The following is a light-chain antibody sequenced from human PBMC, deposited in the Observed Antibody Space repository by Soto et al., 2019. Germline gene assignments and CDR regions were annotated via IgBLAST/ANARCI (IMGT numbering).Light chain of an antibody. CDR3: QSYDSSLSGYV. J-gene: IGLJ1*01. Sequence: QSVLTQPPSVSGAPGQRVTMSRTGSSSNIGAGYDVHWYQQLPGTAPKLLISGNTNRPSGVPFRFSGSKSGTSASLAITGLQAEDEADYYCQSYDSSLSGYVFGTGTKVTVL. V-gene: IGLV1-40*01. CDR1: SSNIGAGYD. CDR2: GNT.